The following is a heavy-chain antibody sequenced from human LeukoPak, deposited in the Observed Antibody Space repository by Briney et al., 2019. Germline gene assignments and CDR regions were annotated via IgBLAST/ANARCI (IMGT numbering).Heavy chain of an antibody. CDR1: GFTFSSYS. CDR2: IKQDGSEK. J-gene: IGHJ5*02. CDR3: AGGSGFLITS. V-gene: IGHV3-7*01. Sequence: GGSLRLSCAASGFTFSSYSMNWVRQAPGKGLEWLAIIKQDGSEKYYMGSVEGRFTISRDNAKNSLHLQMNSLRAEDTAVYYCAGGSGFLITSWGQGTLVTVPS. D-gene: IGHD2-15*01.